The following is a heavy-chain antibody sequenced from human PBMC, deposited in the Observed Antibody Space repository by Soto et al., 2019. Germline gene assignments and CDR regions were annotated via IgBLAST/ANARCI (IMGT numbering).Heavy chain of an antibody. CDR3: AREVTLIS. CDR1: GGTFSSYT. CDR2: IIPILGIA. D-gene: IGHD3-22*01. J-gene: IGHJ1*01. V-gene: IGHV1-69*08. Sequence: QVQLVQSGAEVKKPGSSVKVSCKASGGTFSSYTISWVRQAPGQGLEWMGRIIPILGIANYAQKFQGRVTITADKATSTAYMELSSLRSEDTAVSYCAREVTLISWGQGTLVTVSS.